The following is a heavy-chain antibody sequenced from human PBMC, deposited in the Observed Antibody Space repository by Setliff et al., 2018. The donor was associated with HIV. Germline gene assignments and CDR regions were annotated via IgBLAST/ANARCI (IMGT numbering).Heavy chain of an antibody. Sequence: LRLSCAASGFIFSTFPMHWVRQAPGKGLEWVAVMSGDANSQYYADSVRGRFTISRDNSKNTLYLQMNSLRAEDTAVYFCAKGFYYDSGDGRVRAFDIWGQGTMVTVSS. CDR2: MSGDANSQ. V-gene: IGHV3-30*07. CDR3: AKGFYYDSGDGRVRAFDI. J-gene: IGHJ3*02. CDR1: GFIFSTFP. D-gene: IGHD3-22*01.